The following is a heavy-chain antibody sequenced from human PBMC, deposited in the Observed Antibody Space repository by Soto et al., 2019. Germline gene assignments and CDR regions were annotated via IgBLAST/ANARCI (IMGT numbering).Heavy chain of an antibody. J-gene: IGHJ4*02. CDR3: ARWSYLDY. Sequence: GGSLRRSWAASGFSFGSYALSWVRQAPGKGLEWVSTISGSDGKTFYADSVKGRFSISRDTSQSTLYLQMNSLRADDTAMYYCARWSYLDYWGQGTRVTVSS. CDR2: ISGSDGKT. V-gene: IGHV3-23*01. D-gene: IGHD3-3*01. CDR1: GFSFGSYA.